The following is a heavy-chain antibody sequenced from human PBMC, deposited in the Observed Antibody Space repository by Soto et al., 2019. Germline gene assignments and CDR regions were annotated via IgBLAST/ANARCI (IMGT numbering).Heavy chain of an antibody. D-gene: IGHD5-12*01. V-gene: IGHV4-31*03. CDR1: GGSISSGGYY. CDR3: ARDGRGEMATIG. J-gene: IGHJ4*02. CDR2: IYYSGST. Sequence: QVQLQESGPGLVKPSQTLSLTCTVSGGSISSGGYYWSWIRHHPGKGLEWIGYIYYSGSTYYNPSLKSRVTISVDTSKNQFSLKLSAVTAADTAVYYCARDGRGEMATIGWGQGTLVTVSS.